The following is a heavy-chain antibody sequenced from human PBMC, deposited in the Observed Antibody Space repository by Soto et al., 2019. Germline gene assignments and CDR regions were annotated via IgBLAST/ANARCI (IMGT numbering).Heavy chain of an antibody. D-gene: IGHD2-15*01. Sequence: QVHLQQWGAGLLKPSENLSLTCAVYGGSFSGYYWSWIRQPPGKGLEWIGEINHSGSTNYNPSLQSRVTISVDTSKNQFSLKLNSIIAADTAVYYCARAVADSTKDYFDYWGQGTLVTVSS. V-gene: IGHV4-34*01. CDR1: GGSFSGYY. CDR2: INHSGST. CDR3: ARAVADSTKDYFDY. J-gene: IGHJ4*02.